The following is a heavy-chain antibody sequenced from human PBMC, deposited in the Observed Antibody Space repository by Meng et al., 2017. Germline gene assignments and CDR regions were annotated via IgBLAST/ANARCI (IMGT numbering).Heavy chain of an antibody. CDR1: GFTFSSYW. D-gene: IGHD3-22*01. V-gene: IGHV3-7*01. CDR2: IKQDGSEK. CDR3: ARVLVVVITTYYFDY. J-gene: IGHJ4*02. Sequence: GGSLRLSCAASGFTFSSYWMSWVRQAPGKGLEWVPNIKQDGSEKYYVDSVKGRFTISRDNAKDSLYLQMNSLRAEDTAVYYCARVLVVVITTYYFDYWGQGTLVTVSS.